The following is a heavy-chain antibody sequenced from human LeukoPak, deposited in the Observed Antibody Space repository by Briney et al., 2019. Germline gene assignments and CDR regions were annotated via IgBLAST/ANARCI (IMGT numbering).Heavy chain of an antibody. CDR2: ISSSGSTI. D-gene: IGHD3-10*01. CDR3: AREGVLLWFGELQGGYYFDC. V-gene: IGHV3-11*01. Sequence: GGSLRLSCAASGFTFSDYYMSWIRQAPGKGLEWVSYISSSGSTIYYADSVKGRFTISRDNAKNSLYLQMNSLRAEDTAVYYCAREGVLLWFGELQGGYYFDCWGQGTLVTVSS. CDR1: GFTFSDYY. J-gene: IGHJ4*02.